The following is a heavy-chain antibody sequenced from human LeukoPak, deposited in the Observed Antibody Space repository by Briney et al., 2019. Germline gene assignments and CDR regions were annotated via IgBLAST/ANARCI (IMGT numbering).Heavy chain of an antibody. Sequence: PGGSLRLSCAASGFTFNGYWMSWVRQAPGKGLEWVANIKEDGSEKYYVDSVKGRFTISRDNAENSLFLQMNSLRAEDTAVYYCGRGHYGDYAWGQGTLVTVSS. CDR1: GFTFNGYW. CDR2: IKEDGSEK. V-gene: IGHV3-7*01. D-gene: IGHD4-17*01. CDR3: GRGHYGDYA. J-gene: IGHJ5*02.